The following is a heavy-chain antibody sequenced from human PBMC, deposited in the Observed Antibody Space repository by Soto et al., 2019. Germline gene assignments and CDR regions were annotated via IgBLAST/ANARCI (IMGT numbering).Heavy chain of an antibody. V-gene: IGHV1-69*13. CDR1: GGTFSSYA. CDR3: ATEIVVVPAANYYYSGMDV. D-gene: IGHD2-2*01. Sequence: SVKVSCNASGGTFSSYAISWVRQAPGQGLEWMGGIIPIFGTANYAQKFQGRVTITADESTSTAYMELCSLRSEDTAVYYCATEIVVVPAANYYYSGMDVWGQGTTVTVSS. J-gene: IGHJ6*02. CDR2: IIPIFGTA.